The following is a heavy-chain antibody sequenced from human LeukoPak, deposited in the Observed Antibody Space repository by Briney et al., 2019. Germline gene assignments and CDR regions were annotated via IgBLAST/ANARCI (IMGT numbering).Heavy chain of an antibody. Sequence: QAGGSLRLSCAASGFTFSSYAMSWVRQTPGKGLEWVSAISGSGGSTYYADSVKGRFTISRDNSKNTLYLQMNSLRAEDTAVYYCAKSFGSSWYSGDYWGQGTLVTVSS. J-gene: IGHJ4*02. V-gene: IGHV3-23*01. CDR3: AKSFGSSWYSGDY. D-gene: IGHD6-13*01. CDR1: GFTFSSYA. CDR2: ISGSGGST.